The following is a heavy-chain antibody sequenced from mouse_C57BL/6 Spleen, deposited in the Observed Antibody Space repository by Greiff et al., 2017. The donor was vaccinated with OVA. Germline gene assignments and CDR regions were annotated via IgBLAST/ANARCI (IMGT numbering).Heavy chain of an antibody. CDR1: GFTFSSYA. V-gene: IGHV5-4*01. D-gene: IGHD2-5*01. CDR3: ARDGSYSNYESRYFDY. J-gene: IGHJ2*01. Sequence: EVKVEESGGGLVKPGGSLKLSCAASGFTFSSYAMSWVRQTPEKRLEWVATISDGGSYTYYPDNVKGRFTISRDNAKNNLYLQMSHLKSEDTAMYYCARDGSYSNYESRYFDYWGQGTLSQSPQ. CDR2: ISDGGSYT.